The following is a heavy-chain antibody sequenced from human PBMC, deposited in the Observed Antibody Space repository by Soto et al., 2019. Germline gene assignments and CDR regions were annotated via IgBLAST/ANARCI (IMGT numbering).Heavy chain of an antibody. V-gene: IGHV4-39*02. CDR3: ARFYYYDTSGNIDY. CDR2: IYYGGNT. D-gene: IGHD3-22*01. CDR1: GGSISSSTYY. J-gene: IGHJ4*02. Sequence: SETLSLTCTVSGGSISSSTYYWGWIRQPPGKGLEWIGSIYYGGNTYYTPSLKSRVAISVDTSKNHFSLRLSSVTAADTAVYYCARFYYYDTSGNIDYWGQGTLVTVSS.